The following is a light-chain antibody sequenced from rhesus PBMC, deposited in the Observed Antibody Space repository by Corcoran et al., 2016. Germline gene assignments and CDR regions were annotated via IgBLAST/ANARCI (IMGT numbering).Light chain of an antibody. CDR3: QQHNSYPYS. J-gene: IGKJ2*01. CDR1: QGISKY. CDR2: DAS. Sequence: DIQMTQSPSSLSASVGDTVTITYQASQGISKYLAWYQQKPGKAPKLLIYDASTLQSGVPSRFSGSGYGTEFTITISSLQPEDFATYYCQQHNSYPYSFGQGTKVEIK. V-gene: IGKV1-25*01.